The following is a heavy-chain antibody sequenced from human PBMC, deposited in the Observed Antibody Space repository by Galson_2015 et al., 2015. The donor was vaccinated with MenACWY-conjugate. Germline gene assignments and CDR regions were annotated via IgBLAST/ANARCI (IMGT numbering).Heavy chain of an antibody. Sequence: SLRLSCAASGFTFSSYWMSWVRQAPGTGLEWVANIKQDGSEKYYVDSVKGRFTISRDNAKTSLYLQMNSLRAEDTAVYYCARDTGCSSTSCYYYFDYWGQGTLVTVSS. CDR2: IKQDGSEK. V-gene: IGHV3-7*03. CDR3: ARDTGCSSTSCYYYFDY. CDR1: GFTFSSYW. D-gene: IGHD2-2*01. J-gene: IGHJ4*02.